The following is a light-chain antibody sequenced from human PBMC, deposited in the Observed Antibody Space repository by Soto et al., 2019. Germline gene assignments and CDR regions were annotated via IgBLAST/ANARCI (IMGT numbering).Light chain of an antibody. CDR3: QQRSDWPWT. CDR2: EAS. CDR1: QSVSSY. J-gene: IGKJ1*01. V-gene: IGKV3-11*01. Sequence: EIVLTQSPATLSLSPGERATLSCGASQSVSSYLAWYQQKPGQAPRLLMYEASTRATGIPARFSGGGSGTDFTLTISSLEPEDFAVYYCQQRSDWPWTFGQGTKVDIK.